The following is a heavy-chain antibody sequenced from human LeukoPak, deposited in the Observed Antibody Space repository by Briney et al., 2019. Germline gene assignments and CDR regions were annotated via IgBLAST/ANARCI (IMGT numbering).Heavy chain of an antibody. V-gene: IGHV3-30*03. D-gene: IGHD6-13*01. CDR1: GFTVSGNY. Sequence: PGGSLRLSCAVSGFTVSGNYMSWVRQAPGKGLEWVAVISYDGSNKYYADSVKGRFTISRDNSKNTLYLQMNSLRAEDTAVYYCARGRAAAIDYWGQGTLVTVSS. CDR3: ARGRAAAIDY. CDR2: ISYDGSNK. J-gene: IGHJ4*02.